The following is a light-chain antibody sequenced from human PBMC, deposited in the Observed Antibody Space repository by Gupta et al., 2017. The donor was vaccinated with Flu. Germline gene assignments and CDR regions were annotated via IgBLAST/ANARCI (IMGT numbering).Light chain of an antibody. CDR1: SSDVGGYDY. J-gene: IGLJ2*01. CDR2: DVS. CDR3: NSYSSSSTFVV. V-gene: IGLV2-14*03. Sequence: SSDVGGYDYFSWYHQHPGKAPKLLIYDVSTRPSGVSHRFSGSKSGNTASTPIIGLQAEDEAAYYCNSYSSSSTFVVFGGGTKLTVL.